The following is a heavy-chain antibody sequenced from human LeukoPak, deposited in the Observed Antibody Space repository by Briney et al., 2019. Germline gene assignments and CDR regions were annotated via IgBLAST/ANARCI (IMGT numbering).Heavy chain of an antibody. Sequence: SETLSLTCTVSGGSISSYYWGWIRQPPGKGLEWIGYIYYSGSTNYNPSLKSRVTISVDTSKNQFSLKLSSVTAADTAVYYCARAHMTTVTTLFDYWGQGTLVTVSS. V-gene: IGHV4-59*01. CDR3: ARAHMTTVTTLFDY. D-gene: IGHD4-17*01. CDR1: GGSISSYY. CDR2: IYYSGST. J-gene: IGHJ4*02.